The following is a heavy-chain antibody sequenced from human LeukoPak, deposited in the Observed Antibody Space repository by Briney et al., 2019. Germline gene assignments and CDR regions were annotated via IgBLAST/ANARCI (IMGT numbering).Heavy chain of an antibody. CDR1: GYTFTSHG. CDR2: ISGYNGKT. CDR3: ARDPEDTANFDY. J-gene: IGHJ4*02. V-gene: IGHV1-18*01. Sequence: AASVKVSCKTSGYTFTSHGISWVRQAPGQGLEWMGWISGYNGKTNYAQSLQGRVTLTTDTSTSTAYMELRSLRSEDTAVYYCARDPEDTANFDYWGQGTLVTVSS. D-gene: IGHD5-18*01.